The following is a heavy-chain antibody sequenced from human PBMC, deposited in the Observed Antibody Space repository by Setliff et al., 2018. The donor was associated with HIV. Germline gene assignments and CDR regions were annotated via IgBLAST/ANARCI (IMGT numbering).Heavy chain of an antibody. D-gene: IGHD3-10*01. CDR3: SREESTEDYVSGSYRPTFPPPLIY. J-gene: IGHJ4*02. CDR2: IYKSGST. CDR1: GDSMNDYY. Sequence: SETLSLTCTASGDSMNDYYWTWIRQPAGKGLEWIGRIYKSGSTDYNPSLKGLVTMSVDTSKKQCSLRLSSVTSADTDVYYCSREESTEDYVSGSYRPTFPPPLIYWGQGTLVTVSS. V-gene: IGHV4-4*07.